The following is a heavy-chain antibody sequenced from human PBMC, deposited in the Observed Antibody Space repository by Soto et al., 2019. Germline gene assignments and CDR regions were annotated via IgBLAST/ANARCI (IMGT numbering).Heavy chain of an antibody. CDR1: GYPLTGYY. V-gene: IGHV1-2*02. Sequence: XPVKMACKASGYPLTGYYMHWVRQAPGQGLEWVGWINPNSGGTNYAQKFQCRVTMTRDTSISTAYMELSRLRSDDTAVYYCARDGEIEKSLVPDYYYGRDVRGQGTTGTVSS. CDR2: INPNSGGT. CDR3: ARDGEIEKSLVPDYYYGRDV. D-gene: IGHD6-19*01. J-gene: IGHJ6*02.